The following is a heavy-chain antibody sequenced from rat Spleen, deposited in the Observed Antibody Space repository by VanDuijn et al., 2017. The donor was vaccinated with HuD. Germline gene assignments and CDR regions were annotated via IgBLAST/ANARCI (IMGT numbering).Heavy chain of an antibody. CDR1: GFTFSDYN. D-gene: IGHD2-5*01. CDR2: IIYDGSRT. V-gene: IGHV5-7*01. J-gene: IGHJ2*01. CDR3: TRGGYFRY. Sequence: EVQLVESGGGLVLPGSSMTLSCAASGFTFSDYNMAWVRQAPKKGLEWVATIIYDGSRTYYRDSVKGRFTISRDTAQNILYLQMNSPRSEDTATYYCTRGGYFRYWGQGVMVTVSS.